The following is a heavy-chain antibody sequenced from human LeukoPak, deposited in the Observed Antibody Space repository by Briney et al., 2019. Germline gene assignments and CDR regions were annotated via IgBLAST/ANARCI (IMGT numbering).Heavy chain of an antibody. J-gene: IGHJ4*02. Sequence: ASVKVSCKASGYTFTSYDIYWVRQATGQGLEWMGWMNPNSGNTGYAQKFQGRVTMTRNTSISTAYMELSSLRSEDTAVYYCARGSEYSYGQLDYWGQGTLVTVSS. CDR3: ARGSEYSYGQLDY. V-gene: IGHV1-8*01. CDR1: GYTFTSYD. CDR2: MNPNSGNT. D-gene: IGHD5-18*01.